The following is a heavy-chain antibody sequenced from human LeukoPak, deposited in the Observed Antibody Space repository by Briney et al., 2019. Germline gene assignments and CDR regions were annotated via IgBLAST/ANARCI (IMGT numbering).Heavy chain of an antibody. V-gene: IGHV4-59*01. Sequence: SETLSLTCTVSGGSISSYYWSWIRQPPGKGLEWIGYIYYSGSTNYNPSLKGRVTISVDTSKNQFSLKLSSVTAADTAVYYCARVYSIHWYFDLWGRGTLVTVSS. CDR2: IYYSGST. D-gene: IGHD4-11*01. J-gene: IGHJ2*01. CDR1: GGSISSYY. CDR3: ARVYSIHWYFDL.